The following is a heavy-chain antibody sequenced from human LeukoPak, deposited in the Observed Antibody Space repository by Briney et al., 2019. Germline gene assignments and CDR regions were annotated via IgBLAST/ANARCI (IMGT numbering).Heavy chain of an antibody. Sequence: GGSLRLSCAASGFTFSNYWMHWVRHAPGKGLGWVSRINSDGSSRNYADSVKGRFTISRDNAKNTLYLQMNSLRAEDTAVYYCASASSHRIAAGDDYWGQGTLVTVSS. D-gene: IGHD6-13*01. CDR2: INSDGSSR. J-gene: IGHJ4*02. CDR1: GFTFSNYW. CDR3: ASASSHRIAAGDDY. V-gene: IGHV3-74*01.